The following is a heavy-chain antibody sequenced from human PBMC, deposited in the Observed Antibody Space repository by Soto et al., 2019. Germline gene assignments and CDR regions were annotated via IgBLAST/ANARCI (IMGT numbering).Heavy chain of an antibody. CDR3: AKTYYDFWSGPFDAFDI. CDR1: GYSFTSYW. D-gene: IGHD3-3*01. CDR2: IYPGDSDT. J-gene: IGHJ3*02. V-gene: IGHV5-51*01. Sequence: GESLKISCKGSGYSFTSYWIGWVRQMPGKGLEWMGIIYPGDSDTRYSPSFQGQVTISADKSISTAYLQWSSLKASDTAMYYCAKTYYDFWSGPFDAFDIWGQGTMVTVSS.